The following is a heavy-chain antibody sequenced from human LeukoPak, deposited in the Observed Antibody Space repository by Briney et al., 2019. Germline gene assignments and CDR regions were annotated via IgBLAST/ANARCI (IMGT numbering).Heavy chain of an antibody. CDR1: GFTFSSYE. Sequence: QAGGSLRLSCAASGFTFSSYEMSWVRQAPGKGLEWVSYISSSGSTIYYADSVKGRFTISRDNAKNSLYLQMNSLRAEDTAVYYCARDGSGWDNFDYWGQGTLVTVSS. CDR2: ISSSGSTI. J-gene: IGHJ4*02. CDR3: ARDGSGWDNFDY. V-gene: IGHV3-48*03. D-gene: IGHD6-19*01.